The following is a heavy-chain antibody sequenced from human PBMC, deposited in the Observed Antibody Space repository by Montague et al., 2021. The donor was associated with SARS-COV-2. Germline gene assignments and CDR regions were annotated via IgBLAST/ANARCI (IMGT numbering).Heavy chain of an antibody. J-gene: IGHJ4*03. CDR3: ARGRPVQGSIRHFESVSSGVLDL. Sequence: SETLSLTCAVYRGSVKSYYWTWIRQAPGKGLAWIGEINHIGTTNYNPSLKSRVTMSIDASKRQFSLRLNSVSAADTAVYFCARGRPVQGSIRHFESVSSGVLDLWGPGSLVIVS. CDR2: INHIGTT. V-gene: IGHV4-34*01. D-gene: IGHD2-8*01. CDR1: RGSVKSYY.